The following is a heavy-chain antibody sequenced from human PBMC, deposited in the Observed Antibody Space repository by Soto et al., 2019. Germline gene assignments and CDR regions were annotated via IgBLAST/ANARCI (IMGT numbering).Heavy chain of an antibody. D-gene: IGHD3-16*01. CDR1: GFSFSDSW. CDR2: IKEDVSEK. V-gene: IGHV3-7*01. CDR3: ASLGRHG. Sequence: PGGSLRLSCAASGFSFSDSWMDWVRQAPGKGPEWVANIKEDVSEKNYVDSVKGRFTISRDNAKNSLYLQMNSLRAEDTAVYYCASLGRHGWGQGTRVTFSS. J-gene: IGHJ6*02.